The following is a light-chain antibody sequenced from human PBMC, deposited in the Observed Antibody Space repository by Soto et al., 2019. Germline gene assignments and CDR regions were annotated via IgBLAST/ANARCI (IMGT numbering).Light chain of an antibody. CDR1: SSDVGNYNY. V-gene: IGLV2-14*01. CDR2: EVS. CDR3: SSYTSGTPWV. J-gene: IGLJ3*02. Sequence: QSALTQPASVSGSPGQSITISCTGTSSDVGNYNYVSWYQQHPGKAPKLMIYEVSNRPSGVSNRFSGSKSGNTASLTISGLQAEDEADYYCSSYTSGTPWVFGGGTQLTVL.